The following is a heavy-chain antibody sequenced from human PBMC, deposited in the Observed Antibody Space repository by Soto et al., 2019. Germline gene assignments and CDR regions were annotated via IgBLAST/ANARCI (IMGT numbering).Heavy chain of an antibody. CDR1: GGSVSSNIYY. CDR3: ARGYDYDSFFYFFGY. D-gene: IGHD3-22*01. CDR2: IYYSGST. Sequence: SETLSLTCSVSGGSVSSNIYYWTWIRQHPGKGPEWIGHIYYSGSTYYNPSLKSRVTISLDMSKNQFSLKLTSVSAADTAVYYCARGYDYDSFFYFFGYWG. V-gene: IGHV4-31*03. J-gene: IGHJ4*01.